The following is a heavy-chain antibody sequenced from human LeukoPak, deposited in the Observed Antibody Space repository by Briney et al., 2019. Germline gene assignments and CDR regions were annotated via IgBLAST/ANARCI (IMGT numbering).Heavy chain of an antibody. Sequence: SVKVSCKASGGTFSSYAISWVRQAPGQGLEWMGGIIPIFGTANYAQKFQGRVTITADKSTSTAYMELSSLRSEDTAVYYCARDPFGVVISDYYYYGMDVWGQGTTVTVSS. CDR1: GGTFSSYA. V-gene: IGHV1-69*06. CDR3: ARDPFGVVISDYYYYGMDV. D-gene: IGHD3-3*01. CDR2: IIPIFGTA. J-gene: IGHJ6*02.